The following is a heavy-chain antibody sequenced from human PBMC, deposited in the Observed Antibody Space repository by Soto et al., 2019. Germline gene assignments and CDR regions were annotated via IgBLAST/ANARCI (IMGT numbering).Heavy chain of an antibody. J-gene: IGHJ6*02. Sequence: ASVKVSCKASGYPFTNYDINWVRQATGQGLEWMGWMNPNSGDTGYAQKFQGRVTMTRDTSISTAYMELSSLRSEDTAIYYCAKVGGSHYYYGMEVWGRGTTVTVSS. V-gene: IGHV1-8*01. CDR1: GYPFTNYD. D-gene: IGHD3-16*01. CDR3: AKVGGSHYYYGMEV. CDR2: MNPNSGDT.